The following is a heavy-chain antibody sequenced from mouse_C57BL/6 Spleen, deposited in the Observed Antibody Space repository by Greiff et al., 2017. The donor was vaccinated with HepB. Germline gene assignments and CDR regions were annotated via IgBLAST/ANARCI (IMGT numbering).Heavy chain of an antibody. J-gene: IGHJ4*01. Sequence: VQLQQPGAELVMPGASVKLSCKASGYTFTSYWMHWVKQRPGQGLEWIGEIDPSDSYTNYNQKFKGKSTLTVDKSSSTAYMQLSSLTSEDSAVYYCARSLGGAVVAPMDYWGQGTSVTVSS. CDR1: GYTFTSYW. V-gene: IGHV1-69*01. CDR3: ARSLGGAVVAPMDY. D-gene: IGHD1-1*01. CDR2: IDPSDSYT.